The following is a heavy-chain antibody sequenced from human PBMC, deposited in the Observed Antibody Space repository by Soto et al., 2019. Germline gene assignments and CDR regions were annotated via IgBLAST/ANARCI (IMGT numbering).Heavy chain of an antibody. J-gene: IGHJ4*02. CDR3: ARRDIGVDY. D-gene: IGHD5-12*01. V-gene: IGHV4-39*01. CDR2: IYYSGST. Sequence: LSLTCTVSGGSISSSSYYWGWIRQPPGKGLEWIGSIYYSGSTYYNPSLKSRVTISVDTSKNQFSLKLSSVTAADTAVYYCARRDIGVDYWGQGTLVTVSS. CDR1: GGSISSSSYY.